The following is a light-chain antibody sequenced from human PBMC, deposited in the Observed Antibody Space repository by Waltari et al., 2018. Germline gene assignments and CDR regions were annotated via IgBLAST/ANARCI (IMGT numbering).Light chain of an antibody. CDR2: DVN. J-gene: IGLJ3*02. CDR1: SSDVGSYNS. CDR3: SSYAGSYTYWV. Sequence: QSALTQPRSVSGSPGQSVTISCTGTSSDVGSYNSFSWYQVHPGKAPKLIIYDVNERPSGVPDRFSASKSGNTASLTISGLQSEDEADYYCSSYAGSYTYWVFGGGTKLTVL. V-gene: IGLV2-11*01.